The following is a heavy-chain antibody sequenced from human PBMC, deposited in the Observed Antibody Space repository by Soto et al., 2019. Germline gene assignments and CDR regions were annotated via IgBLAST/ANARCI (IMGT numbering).Heavy chain of an antibody. CDR1: GYTFTNYY. CDR2: IKPSDGST. V-gene: IGHV1-46*01. J-gene: IGHJ2*01. D-gene: IGHD1-7*01. Sequence: ASVKVACKASGYTFTNYYMHWVRQAPGQGLEWMGIIKPSDGSTTYAQKFQGRLTMPRDTATTRVSLVLVSLTSEDTAVYYCASEFWELTSHTDHRVVVFWGR. CDR3: ASEFWELTSHTDHRVVVF.